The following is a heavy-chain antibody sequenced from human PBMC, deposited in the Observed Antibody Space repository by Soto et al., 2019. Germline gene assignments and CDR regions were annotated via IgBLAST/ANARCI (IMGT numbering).Heavy chain of an antibody. J-gene: IGHJ3*02. V-gene: IGHV4-38-2*02. CDR3: ARDFRRSASYEHALDI. CDR1: GYSISSGYY. D-gene: IGHD1-26*01. CDR2: VYHSGST. Sequence: SETLSLTCAVSGYSISSGYYWGWIRQPPGKGLEWIGSVYHSGSTYSNPSLTSRVTISVDTSKNQFSLKLTSVTAADTAVYYCARDFRRSASYEHALDIWGQGTMVTVS.